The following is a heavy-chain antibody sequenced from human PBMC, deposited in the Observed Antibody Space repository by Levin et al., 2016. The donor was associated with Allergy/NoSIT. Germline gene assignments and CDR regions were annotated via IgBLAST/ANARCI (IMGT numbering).Heavy chain of an antibody. D-gene: IGHD2/OR15-2a*01. CDR2: IYQSGST. Sequence: RQAPGKGLEWIGYIYQSGSTYYNPSLKSRVTISVDRSKNHLSLKLNSVTAADTAVYYCARGVSTALDYWGRGTLVTVSS. V-gene: IGHV4-30-2*01. J-gene: IGHJ4*02. CDR3: ARGVSTALDY.